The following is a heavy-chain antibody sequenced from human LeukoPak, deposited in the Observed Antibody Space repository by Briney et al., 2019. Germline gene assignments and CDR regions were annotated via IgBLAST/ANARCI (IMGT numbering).Heavy chain of an antibody. CDR2: INHSGST. CDR3: ARGITMVRRYYYYYMDV. D-gene: IGHD3-10*01. J-gene: IGHJ6*03. V-gene: IGHV4-34*01. Sequence: SETLSLTCAVYGGSFSGYYWSWIRQPPGKGLEWIGEINHSGSTNYNPSLKSRVTISVDTSKNQFSLKLSSVTAADTAVYYCARGITMVRRYYYYYMDVWGKGTTVTVSS. CDR1: GGSFSGYY.